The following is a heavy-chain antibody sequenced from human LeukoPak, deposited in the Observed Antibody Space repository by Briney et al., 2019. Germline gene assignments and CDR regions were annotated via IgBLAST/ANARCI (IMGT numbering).Heavy chain of an antibody. CDR1: RFTVSSNY. D-gene: IGHD3-22*01. V-gene: IGHV3-53*01. J-gene: IGHJ3*02. CDR2: IYSGGST. Sequence: GGSLRLSCAASRFTVSSNYMSWVRQAPGKGLEWVSVIYSGGSTYYADSVKGRFTISRDNSKNTLYLQMNSLRAEDTAVYYCAILYDSSGYYAFDIWGQGTMVTVSS. CDR3: AILYDSSGYYAFDI.